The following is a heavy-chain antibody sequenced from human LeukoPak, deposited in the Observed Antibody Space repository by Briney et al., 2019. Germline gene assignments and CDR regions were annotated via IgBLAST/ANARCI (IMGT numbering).Heavy chain of an antibody. Sequence: PSETLSFTCTVSGGSISSYYWSWIRQPPEKELEWIGYIHYSGSTNYNPSLKSRVTMSVDTSKNQFSLKLTSVTAADTAVYYCARGGSSSSWPFYYWGQGTLVTVSS. CDR1: GGSISSYY. D-gene: IGHD6-13*01. V-gene: IGHV4-59*01. CDR3: ARGGSSSSWPFYY. J-gene: IGHJ4*02. CDR2: IHYSGST.